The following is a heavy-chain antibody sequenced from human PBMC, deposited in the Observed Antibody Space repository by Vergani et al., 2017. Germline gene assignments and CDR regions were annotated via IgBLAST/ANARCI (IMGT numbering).Heavy chain of an antibody. D-gene: IGHD3-9*01. Sequence: QVQLVQSGAEVGKPGASVKISCKASGYTFTAYYIHWVRQAPEQGLEWVGVISPDGFSTFYAQKFQGRVTITRETSTSTVYVEVTRLRSDDTAVYYCARGPPLTGFFDYRGQGTLVTVSS. CDR1: GYTFTAYY. V-gene: IGHV1-46*03. CDR2: ISPDGFST. J-gene: IGHJ4*02. CDR3: ARGPPLTGFFDY.